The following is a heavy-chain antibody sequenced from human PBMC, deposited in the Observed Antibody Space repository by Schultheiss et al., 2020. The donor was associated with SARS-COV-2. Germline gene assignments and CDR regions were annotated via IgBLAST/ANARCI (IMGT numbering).Heavy chain of an antibody. V-gene: IGHV4-34*09. CDR3: ARDRVVIIGDYYYGMDV. D-gene: IGHD3-3*01. Sequence: SQTLSLTCAVYGGSFSGYYWSWIRQPPGKGLEWIGYIYYSGSTYYNPSLKSRVTISVDTSKNQFSLKLSSVTAADTAVYYCARDRVVIIGDYYYGMDVWGQGTTVTVSS. CDR2: IYYSGST. CDR1: GGSFSGYY. J-gene: IGHJ6*02.